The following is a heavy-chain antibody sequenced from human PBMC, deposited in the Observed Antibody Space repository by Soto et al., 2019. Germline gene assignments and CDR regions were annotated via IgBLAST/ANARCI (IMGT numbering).Heavy chain of an antibody. Sequence: QVQLVESGGGLVKPGGSLRLSCAASGFTFSDYYMSWIRQAPGKGLEWVSYIRSSGSTIYYADSVKGRFTISRDNAKNSLYLQMTSVRAEDTAVYYCARSSKRMVRGAFDLWGRGTLVTVSS. CDR1: GFTFSDYY. J-gene: IGHJ2*01. CDR3: ARSSKRMVRGAFDL. CDR2: IRSSGSTI. V-gene: IGHV3-11*01. D-gene: IGHD3-10*01.